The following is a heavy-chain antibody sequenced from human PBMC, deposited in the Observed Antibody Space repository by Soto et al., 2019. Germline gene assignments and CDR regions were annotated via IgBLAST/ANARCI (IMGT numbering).Heavy chain of an antibody. V-gene: IGHV1-69*13. J-gene: IGHJ3*02. D-gene: IGHD2-15*01. CDR1: VGTFSSYA. CDR3: AREDCSGGSCYGAFDI. CDR2: IIPIFGTA. Sequence: GXSVKVSCKASVGTFSSYAISWVRQAPGQGLEWMGGIIPIFGTANYAQKFQGRVTITADESTSTAYMELSSLRSEDTAVYYCAREDCSGGSCYGAFDIWGQGTMVTVSS.